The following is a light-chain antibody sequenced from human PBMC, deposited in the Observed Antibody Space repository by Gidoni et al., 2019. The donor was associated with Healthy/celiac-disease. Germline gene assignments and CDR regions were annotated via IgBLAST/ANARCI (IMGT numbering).Light chain of an antibody. V-gene: IGKV1-5*01. CDR2: DAS. J-gene: IGKJ1*01. Sequence: DIQMTQSPSTLSASVGTRVTITCRASQRISSWLACYQQKPGKAPKLLIYDASSLEMGVPSRFSGSGSGTDFPITITILLADVCATYYCQPHHSSSRTFGQGTKVEIK. CDR1: QRISSW. CDR3: QPHHSSSRT.